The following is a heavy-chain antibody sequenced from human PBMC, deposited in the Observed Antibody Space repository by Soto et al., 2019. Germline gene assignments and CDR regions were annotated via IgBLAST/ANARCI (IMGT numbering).Heavy chain of an antibody. CDR3: ARDRSGTSPDY. V-gene: IGHV3-11*01. CDR2: ISSGGSTI. J-gene: IGHJ4*02. CDR1: GFTFSDYY. D-gene: IGHD1-26*01. Sequence: PGGSLRLSCAASGFTFSDYYMHWIRQAPGQGLEWVSSISSGGSTIYYADSVKGRFTISRDNARNSLYLQMNSLRAEDTAVYYCARDRSGTSPDYWGQGTLVTVSS.